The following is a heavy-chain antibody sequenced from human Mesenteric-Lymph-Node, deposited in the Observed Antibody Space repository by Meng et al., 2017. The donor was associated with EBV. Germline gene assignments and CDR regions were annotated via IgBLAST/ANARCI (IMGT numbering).Heavy chain of an antibody. J-gene: IGHJ4*02. CDR2: ISGHNGNT. Sequence: HVQRVQAGAEVKRPGASVKVSCKASGYSFTGYGISLVRQAPGQGLDWMGWISGHNGNTNYEQKFQGRVTLTTDTSTSTAYMELRSLRSDDTAVYYCVRDGDGIVPSINFDYWGQGTLVTVSS. D-gene: IGHD5-12*01. CDR1: GYSFTGYG. CDR3: VRDGDGIVPSINFDY. V-gene: IGHV1-18*01.